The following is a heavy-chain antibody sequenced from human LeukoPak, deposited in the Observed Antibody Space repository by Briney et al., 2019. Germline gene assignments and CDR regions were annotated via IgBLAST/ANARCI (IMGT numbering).Heavy chain of an antibody. V-gene: IGHV4-39*01. J-gene: IGHJ4*02. CDR1: GGSISSGSYY. D-gene: IGHD6-19*01. Sequence: SETLSLTCTVSGGSISSGSYYWGWIRQPPGKGLEWIGSIFYSGNTYNNPSLKSRVTLSVDTPKNQFSLTMRPLTAAHTAVFFCARHSSAWRRFDYWGQGTLVTVSS. CDR2: IFYSGNT. CDR3: ARHSSAWRRFDY.